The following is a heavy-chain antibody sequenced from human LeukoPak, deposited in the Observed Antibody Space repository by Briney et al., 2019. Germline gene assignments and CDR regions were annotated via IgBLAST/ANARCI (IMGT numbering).Heavy chain of an antibody. D-gene: IGHD6-19*01. J-gene: IGHJ4*02. V-gene: IGHV4-4*02. CDR3: ARERSSSRDY. CDR1: GDSISSGNW. Sequence: SGTLSLTCAVSGDSISSGNWWSWVRQSPGKGLEWIGEIYNSGSTHYNPSLKSRVTISVDTSKNQFSLKLSSVTAADTAVYYCARERSSSRDYWGQGTLVTVSS. CDR2: IYNSGST.